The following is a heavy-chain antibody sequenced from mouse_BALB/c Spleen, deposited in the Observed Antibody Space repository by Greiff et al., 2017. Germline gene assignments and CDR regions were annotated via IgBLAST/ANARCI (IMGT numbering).Heavy chain of an antibody. Sequence: QVQLQQSGPGLVAPSQSLSITCTVSGFSLTSYGVHWVRQPPGKGLEWLGVIWAGGSTNYNSALMSRLSISKDNSKSQVFLKMNSLQTDDTAMYYCAREGLVWSDSGAMDYWGQGTSVTVSS. D-gene: IGHD2-10*02. CDR3: AREGLVWSDSGAMDY. V-gene: IGHV2-9*02. CDR1: GFSLTSYG. CDR2: IWAGGST. J-gene: IGHJ4*01.